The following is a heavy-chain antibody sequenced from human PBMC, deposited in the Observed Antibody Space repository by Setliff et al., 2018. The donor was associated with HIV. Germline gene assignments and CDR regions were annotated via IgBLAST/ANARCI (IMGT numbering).Heavy chain of an antibody. CDR3: AGGTDGESVPATATFFDF. V-gene: IGHV4-34*01. D-gene: IGHD2-8*01. CDR1: GDSFTNYF. J-gene: IGHJ4*02. CDR2: SSQRKTT. Sequence: SETLSLTCAVYGDSFTNYFWSWIRQPPGMGLEWNGGSSQRKTTFFNPSLQRRVSLSVDTSRAQIPLSLFSVTVADTGRYVCAGGTDGESVPATATFFDFWGRGILVTVSS.